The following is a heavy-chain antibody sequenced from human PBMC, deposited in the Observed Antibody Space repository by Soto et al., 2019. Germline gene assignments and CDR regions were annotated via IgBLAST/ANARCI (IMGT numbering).Heavy chain of an antibody. CDR2: IYTSGST. Sequence: SETLSLTCNVSGGSIDTYYWSWIRQPAGKGLEWIGRIYTSGSTNYKPSLNSRVTMSVDTSKNQFSLKLSSVTAADTAVYYCARIVEVAGTFCFDYWGQGTLVTVSS. CDR3: ARIVEVAGTFCFDY. D-gene: IGHD6-19*01. V-gene: IGHV4-4*07. J-gene: IGHJ4*02. CDR1: GGSIDTYY.